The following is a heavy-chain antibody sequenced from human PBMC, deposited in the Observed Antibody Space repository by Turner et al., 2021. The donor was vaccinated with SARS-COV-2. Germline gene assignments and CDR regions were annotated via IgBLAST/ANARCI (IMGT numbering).Heavy chain of an antibody. Sequence: EVQLLESGGGLVQPGGSLRLSCTASGFIFHNYAMSWVRQAPGKGLEWVAASSGTGGNTYYADSAKGRFTISRDNSKNTQYLQMNSLRAEDTATFYCAKDWSGSYFYFDYWGQGTLVTVSS. D-gene: IGHD1-26*01. CDR3: AKDWSGSYFYFDY. CDR2: SSGTGGNT. J-gene: IGHJ4*02. CDR1: GFIFHNYA. V-gene: IGHV3-23*01.